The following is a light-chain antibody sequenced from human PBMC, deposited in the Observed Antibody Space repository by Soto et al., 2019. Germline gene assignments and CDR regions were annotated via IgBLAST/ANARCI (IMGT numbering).Light chain of an antibody. CDR2: EVS. Sequence: QSVLTQPASVSGSPGQSIIISCTGTSSDVGSYNLVSWYQQHPGKAPKLMIYEVSKRPSGVSNRFSGSKSADTASLTISGLQSDDDADYYCCSYAGSFTLLFGGGTKLTVL. V-gene: IGLV2-23*02. CDR1: SSDVGSYNL. CDR3: CSYAGSFTLL. J-gene: IGLJ2*01.